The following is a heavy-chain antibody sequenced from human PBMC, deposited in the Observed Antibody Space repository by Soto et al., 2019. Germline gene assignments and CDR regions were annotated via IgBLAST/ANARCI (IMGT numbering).Heavy chain of an antibody. D-gene: IGHD3-22*01. CDR3: TTAGRADYYDSSDQFG. V-gene: IGHV3-15*07. CDR1: GFTFSNAW. CDR2: IKSKTDGGTT. J-gene: IGHJ4*02. Sequence: GGSLRLSCAASGFTFSNAWMNWVRQAPGKGLEWVGRIKSKTDGGTTDYAAPVKGRFTISRDDSKNTLYLQMNSLKTEDTAVYYCTTAGRADYYDSSDQFGWGQGTLVTVSS.